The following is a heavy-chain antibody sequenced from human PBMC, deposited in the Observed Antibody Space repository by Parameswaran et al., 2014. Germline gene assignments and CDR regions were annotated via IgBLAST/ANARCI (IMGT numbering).Heavy chain of an antibody. Sequence: VRQAPGKGLEWVAFTLYDGSSQYYADSVKGRFTISKDSSKNTLFLQMNSLRGDDTAVHYCARDRSERENRIPLDYWGQGTLVTVSS. D-gene: IGHD2-2*02. V-gene: IGHV3-30*03. CDR2: TLYDGSSQ. J-gene: IGHJ4*02. CDR3: ARDRSERENRIPLDY.